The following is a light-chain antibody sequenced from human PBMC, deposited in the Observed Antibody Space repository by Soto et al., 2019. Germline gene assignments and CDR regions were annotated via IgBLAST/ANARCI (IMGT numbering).Light chain of an antibody. CDR2: DVS. CDR3: SSYTTSSTLV. Sequence: QSALTQPPSASGSPGQSVTISCTGASSDVGGYSYVSWYQQHPGKAPKLMIYDVSNRPWGVSSRFSGSKSGNTASLSISGLQAEDEADYYCSSYTTSSTLVFGTGTKLTVL. V-gene: IGLV2-14*01. CDR1: SSDVGGYSY. J-gene: IGLJ1*01.